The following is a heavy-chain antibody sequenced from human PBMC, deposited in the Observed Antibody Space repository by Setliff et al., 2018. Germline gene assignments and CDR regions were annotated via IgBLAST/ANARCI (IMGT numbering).Heavy chain of an antibody. V-gene: IGHV3-15*01. J-gene: IGHJ5*02. CDR1: GFTFSNAW. CDR2: IKRKTDGETT. CDR3: ARGNFYYFDRTGRGPNWFDP. D-gene: IGHD3-22*01. Sequence: GGSLRLSCAASGFTFSNAWMSWVRQAPGKGLEWVGQIKRKTDGETTDYAAPVKGRFIISRDDSKRTLYLQMNSLKNEDTAVYYCARGNFYYFDRTGRGPNWFDPWGQGTLVTVSS.